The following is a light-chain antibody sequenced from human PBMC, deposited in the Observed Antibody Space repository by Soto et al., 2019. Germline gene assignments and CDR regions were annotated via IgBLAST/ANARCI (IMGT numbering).Light chain of an antibody. Sequence: EIVMTQSPATLSVSPGERATPSCRASQSVSSNLAWYQQKPGQAPRRLIYGASTRATGIPARCSGSGSGTEFTLTISSLQSEDFAVYDCQQSNDWHPPITFGQRTRLEIK. V-gene: IGKV3-15*01. CDR1: QSVSSN. J-gene: IGKJ5*01. CDR2: GAS. CDR3: QQSNDWHPPIT.